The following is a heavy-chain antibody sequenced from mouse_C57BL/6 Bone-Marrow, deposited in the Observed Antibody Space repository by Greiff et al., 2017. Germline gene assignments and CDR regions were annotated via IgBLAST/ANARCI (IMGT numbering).Heavy chain of an antibody. D-gene: IGHD6-1*01. CDR1: GYTFTDYY. V-gene: IGHV1-19*01. CDR2: INPYNGGT. Sequence: EVKLQESGPVLVKPGASVKMSCKASGYTFTDYYMNWVKQSHGKSLEWIGVINPYNGGTSYNQKFKGKATLTVDKSSSTASVELNSLTSEDSAVYYCAHLPPYAMDYWGQGTSVTGSS. CDR3: AHLPPYAMDY. J-gene: IGHJ4*01.